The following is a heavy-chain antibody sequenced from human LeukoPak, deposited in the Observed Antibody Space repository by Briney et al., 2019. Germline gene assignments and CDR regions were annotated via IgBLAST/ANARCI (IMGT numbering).Heavy chain of an antibody. CDR2: IKQDGSEK. V-gene: IGHV3-7*01. CDR1: GYTFSSYW. CDR3: AREYDSSGYPFDD. D-gene: IGHD3-22*01. J-gene: IGHJ4*02. Sequence: GGSLRLSCADSGYTFSSYWMSWVRQAPGKGLEGVANIKQDGSEKYYVDSVKGRFIISRVNAKNSLYLQMNSLRAEDTAVYYCAREYDSSGYPFDDWGQGTLVTVSS.